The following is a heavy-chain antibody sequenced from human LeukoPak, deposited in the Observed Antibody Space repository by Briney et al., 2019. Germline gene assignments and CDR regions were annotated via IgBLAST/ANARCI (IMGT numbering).Heavy chain of an antibody. V-gene: IGHV3-30-3*01. CDR2: ISYDGSNK. J-gene: IGHJ4*02. Sequence: PGGSLRLSCAASGFTFSSYAMHWVSQAPGKGLEWVAVISYDGSNKYYADSVKGRFTISRDNSKNTLYLQINSLRAEDTAVYYCARGNLYYDSSGPVGYWGQGTLATVSS. CDR1: GFTFSSYA. D-gene: IGHD3-22*01. CDR3: ARGNLYYDSSGPVGY.